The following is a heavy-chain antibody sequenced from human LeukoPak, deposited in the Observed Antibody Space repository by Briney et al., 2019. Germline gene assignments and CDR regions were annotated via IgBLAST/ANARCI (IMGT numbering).Heavy chain of an antibody. CDR3: ARDQYSYAHAAH. D-gene: IGHD5-18*01. V-gene: IGHV3-23*01. J-gene: IGHJ4*02. Sequence: PGGSLRLSCAASGFTFSNYAMNWVRQAPGKGLEWVSGISGSGSSTYYADSVKGRFTISRDNSKNTLHLQMNSLRAEDTAVYYCARDQYSYAHAAHWGQGTLVTVSS. CDR2: ISGSGSST. CDR1: GFTFSNYA.